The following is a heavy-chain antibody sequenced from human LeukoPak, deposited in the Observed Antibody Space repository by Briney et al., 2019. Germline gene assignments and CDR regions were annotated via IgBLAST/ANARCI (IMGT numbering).Heavy chain of an antibody. V-gene: IGHV3-7*04. D-gene: IGHD3-10*01. CDR1: GFTFNNYW. Sequence: PGGSLRLSCAASGFTFNNYWMTWVRQAPGKGLEWVANINRDGGATHYVDSVRGRFTISRDNAENSLFLQMNSLRVEDTAVYYCARDYYTSGSHGSWGQGTLVSVAS. J-gene: IGHJ5*02. CDR2: INRDGGAT. CDR3: ARDYYTSGSHGS.